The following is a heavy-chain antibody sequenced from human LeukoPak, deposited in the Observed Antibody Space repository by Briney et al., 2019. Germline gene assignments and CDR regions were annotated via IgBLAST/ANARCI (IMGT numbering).Heavy chain of an antibody. Sequence: SETLSLTCTVSGGSIGSGSYYWSWIRQPAGKGLEWIGRIYTSGSTNYNPSLKSRVTISVDTSKNQFSLKLSSVTAADTAVYYCARCYYDSSGYTPLYYYYMDVWGKGTTVTVSS. V-gene: IGHV4-61*02. CDR3: ARCYYDSSGYTPLYYYYMDV. CDR2: IYTSGST. CDR1: GGSIGSGSYY. D-gene: IGHD3-22*01. J-gene: IGHJ6*03.